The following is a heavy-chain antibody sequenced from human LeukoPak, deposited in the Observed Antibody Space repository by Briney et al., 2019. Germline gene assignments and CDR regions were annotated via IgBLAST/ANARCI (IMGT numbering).Heavy chain of an antibody. V-gene: IGHV3-53*01. J-gene: IGHJ4*02. CDR1: GFTVSNNY. CDR2: IYSGGST. CDR3: ARATLDN. Sequence: GESLRLSCAASGFTVSNNYISWVRQAPGKGLEWVSVIYSGGSTKYADSVKARFTISRDNSKNTVYLQMNSLRADDTAVYYCARATLDNWGQGTLVTVSS.